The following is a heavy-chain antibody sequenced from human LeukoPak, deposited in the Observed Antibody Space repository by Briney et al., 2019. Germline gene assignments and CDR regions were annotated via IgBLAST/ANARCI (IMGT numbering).Heavy chain of an antibody. CDR2: ISSSSSYI. V-gene: IGHV3-21*01. J-gene: IGHJ6*03. Sequence: GGSLRLSCAASGFTFSSYSMNWVRRAPGKGLEWVSFISSSSSYIYYADSVKGRFTISRDNAKNSLYLQMNSLRAEDTAVYYCARGPLTTVTPYYYYYMDVWGKGTTVTVSS. CDR3: ARGPLTTVTPYYYYYMDV. D-gene: IGHD4-11*01. CDR1: GFTFSSYS.